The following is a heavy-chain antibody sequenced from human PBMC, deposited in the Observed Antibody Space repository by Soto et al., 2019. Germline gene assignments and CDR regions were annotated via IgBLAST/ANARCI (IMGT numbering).Heavy chain of an antibody. CDR2: IYYSGST. CDR1: GGSISSGGYY. J-gene: IGHJ4*02. Sequence: SETLSLTCTVSGGSISSGGYYWSWIRQHPGKGLEWIGYIYYSGSTYYNPSLKSRVTISVDTSKNQFSLKLSSVTAADTAVYYCASSLSTMVRGVIIWGGFDYWGQGTLVTVSS. CDR3: ASSLSTMVRGVIIWGGFDY. D-gene: IGHD3-10*01. V-gene: IGHV4-31*03.